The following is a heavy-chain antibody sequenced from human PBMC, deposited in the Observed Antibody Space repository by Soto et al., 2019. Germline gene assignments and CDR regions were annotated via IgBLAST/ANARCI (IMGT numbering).Heavy chain of an antibody. Sequence: ASVKVSCKASGYTFTNFYIHWVRQAPGQGLEWMAIINPSGGSTNYAQKFQGRITLTRDTSTSTVFMELSSLRSEDTAVYYCARVRTEYAGLDYWGQGTLVTVSS. J-gene: IGHJ4*02. CDR3: ARVRTEYAGLDY. CDR1: GYTFTNFY. V-gene: IGHV1-46*01. CDR2: INPSGGST. D-gene: IGHD2-2*01.